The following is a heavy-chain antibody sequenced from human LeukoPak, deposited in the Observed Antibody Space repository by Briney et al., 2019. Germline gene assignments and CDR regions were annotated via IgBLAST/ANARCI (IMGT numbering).Heavy chain of an antibody. V-gene: IGHV3-21*01. CDR1: GFTCSSYS. CDR3: ATPGVAARDY. CDR2: ISSSSSYI. Sequence: GGSLRLSCAASGFTCSSYSMNWVRQAPGKGLEWVSSISSSSSYIYYADSVKGRFTISRDNAKNSLYLQMNSLRAEDTAVYYCATPGVAARDYWGQGTLVTVSS. J-gene: IGHJ4*02. D-gene: IGHD6-6*01.